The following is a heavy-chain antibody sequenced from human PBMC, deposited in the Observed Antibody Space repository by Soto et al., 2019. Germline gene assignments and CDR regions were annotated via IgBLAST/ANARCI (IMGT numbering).Heavy chain of an antibody. D-gene: IGHD2-15*01. J-gene: IGHJ4*02. V-gene: IGHV4-4*02. CDR2: IYHSGST. Sequence: QMQLLQSGPGLVKPSGTLSLTCDVSSDFISTSTWWSWVRQPPGRGLEWIGKIYHSGSTNYNPSLKSRVTISVDKTKNQFSLNLSSVTAADTAVYYCASSPGSLAGDYWGQGTLVTVSS. CDR1: SDFISTSTW. CDR3: ASSPGSLAGDY.